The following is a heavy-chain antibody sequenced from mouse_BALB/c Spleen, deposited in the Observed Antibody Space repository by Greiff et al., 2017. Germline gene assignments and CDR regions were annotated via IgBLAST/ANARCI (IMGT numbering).Heavy chain of an antibody. V-gene: IGHV5-6-5*01. CDR3: ARRGLYYFDY. Sequence: DVMLVESGGGLVKPGGSLKLSCASSGFTFSSYAMSWVRQTPEKRLEWVASISSGGSTYYPDSVKGRFTISRDNARNILYLQMSSLRSEDTAMYYFARRGLYYFDYWGQGTTLTVSS. CDR1: GFTFSSYA. J-gene: IGHJ2*01. CDR2: ISSGGST.